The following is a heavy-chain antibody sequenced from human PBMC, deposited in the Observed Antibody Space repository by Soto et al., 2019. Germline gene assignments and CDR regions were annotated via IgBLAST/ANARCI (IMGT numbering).Heavy chain of an antibody. D-gene: IGHD6-13*01. J-gene: IGHJ4*02. Sequence: EVQLLESGGGLVQPGGSLRLSCAASAFTFNNYAMSWVRQAPGKGLEWVSVIRGSGGSTHYADSVKGRFTISRDNSKNTLYLQMNSLRAEDTAVYYCAKRAAGTSFDSCGQGTLVTVSS. CDR1: AFTFNNYA. V-gene: IGHV3-23*01. CDR2: IRGSGGST. CDR3: AKRAAGTSFDS.